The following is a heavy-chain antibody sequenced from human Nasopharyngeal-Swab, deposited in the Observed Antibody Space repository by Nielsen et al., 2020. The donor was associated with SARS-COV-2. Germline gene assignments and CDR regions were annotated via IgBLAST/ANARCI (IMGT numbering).Heavy chain of an antibody. D-gene: IGHD3-22*01. CDR2: ITSSSSTI. Sequence: GKSLKISCAASQFNLTKYNMHWVRQAPGKGLEWVSYITSSSSTIYYADSVKGRFAISRDNAENALYLQMNSLRDEDTAVYYCTRDGLNGYYDSSGYPLRDGMDVWGQGTTVTVSS. CDR3: TRDGLNGYYDSSGYPLRDGMDV. V-gene: IGHV3-48*02. CDR1: QFNLTKYN. J-gene: IGHJ6*02.